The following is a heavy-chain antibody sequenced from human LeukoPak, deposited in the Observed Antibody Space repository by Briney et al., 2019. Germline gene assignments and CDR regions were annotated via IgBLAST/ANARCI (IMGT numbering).Heavy chain of an antibody. Sequence: GGSLRLSCAASGFTFSSYSMNWVRQAPGKGLEWVSYISSSSSTIYYADSVKGRFTISRDNSKNTLYLQMNSLRAEDTAVYYCAKDGYYGSGSCYGDYYYYMDVWGKGTTVTISS. D-gene: IGHD3-10*01. CDR3: AKDGYYGSGSCYGDYYYYMDV. CDR1: GFTFSSYS. CDR2: ISSSSSTI. J-gene: IGHJ6*03. V-gene: IGHV3-48*01.